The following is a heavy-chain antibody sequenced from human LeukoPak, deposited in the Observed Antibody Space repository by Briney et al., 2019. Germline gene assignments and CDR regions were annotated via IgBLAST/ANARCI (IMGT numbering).Heavy chain of an antibody. V-gene: IGHV3-30*18. CDR1: GFTFSNYG. J-gene: IGHJ4*02. D-gene: IGHD6-19*01. CDR2: ISYDGSKK. Sequence: QPGRSLRLSCAASGFTFSNYGVYWVRQAPGKGLEWVAVISYDGSKKNYADSVKGRFTISRDNSKNTLYLQMNSLRVEDTAVYYCAKDGQWLAQIPTGEFDYWGQGTLVTVSS. CDR3: AKDGQWLAQIPTGEFDY.